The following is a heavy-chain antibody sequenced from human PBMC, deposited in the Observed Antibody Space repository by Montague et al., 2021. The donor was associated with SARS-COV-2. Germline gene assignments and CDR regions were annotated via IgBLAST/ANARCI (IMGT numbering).Heavy chain of an antibody. D-gene: IGHD5-18*01. V-gene: IGHV3-30*03. CDR3: AREPKPVGYSYGYTFFDY. Sequence: SLRLSCAASGFTFSSYALHWVRQAPGKGPEWVAVISYNGRNKQFGDSVKGRATISRDNSKNTLYLQVDSLRNDDTAVYYCAREPKPVGYSYGYTFFDYWGQGTLGTVSS. CDR2: ISYNGRNK. J-gene: IGHJ4*02. CDR1: GFTFSSYA.